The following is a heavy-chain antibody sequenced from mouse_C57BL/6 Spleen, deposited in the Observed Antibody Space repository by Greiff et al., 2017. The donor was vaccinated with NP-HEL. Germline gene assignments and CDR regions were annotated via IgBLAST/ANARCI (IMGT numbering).Heavy chain of an antibody. Sequence: QVQLKQSGAELVRPGASVTLSCKASGYTFTDYEMHWVKQTPVHGLEWIGAIDPETGGTAYNQKFKGKAILTADKSSSTAYMELRSLTSEDSAVYYCTRGGFYYGSTSFDYWGQGTTLTVSS. V-gene: IGHV1-15*01. CDR2: IDPETGGT. D-gene: IGHD1-1*01. CDR3: TRGGFYYGSTSFDY. CDR1: GYTFTDYE. J-gene: IGHJ2*01.